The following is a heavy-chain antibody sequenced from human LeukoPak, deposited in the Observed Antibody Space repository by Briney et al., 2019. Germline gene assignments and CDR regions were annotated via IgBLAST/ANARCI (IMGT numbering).Heavy chain of an antibody. J-gene: IGHJ5*02. CDR2: IYPGDSDT. CDR3: ARQGCSYGPGDNWFDP. D-gene: IGHD5-18*01. Sequence: GESLKISCKGSGYSFTSYWIGWVRQMPGKGLEWMGIIYPGDSDTRYSPSFQGQVTISADKSISTAYLQWSSLKASDTAMYYCARQGCSYGPGDNWFDPWGQGTLVTVSS. V-gene: IGHV5-51*01. CDR1: GYSFTSYW.